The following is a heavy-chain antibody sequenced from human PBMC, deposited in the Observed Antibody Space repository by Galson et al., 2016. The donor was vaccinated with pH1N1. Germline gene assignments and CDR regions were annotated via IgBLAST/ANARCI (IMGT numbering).Heavy chain of an antibody. V-gene: IGHV3-33*01. J-gene: IGHJ4*02. CDR2: TWFDGSNE. CDR1: GFIYRAYG. D-gene: IGHD6-19*01. Sequence: SLRLSCAASGFIYRAYGMHWVRQAPGKGLEWVAVTWFDGSNEKYADSVRGRFTISRDNSKNKLYLQMNSLRAEDTAVYYCARWGKYNGVGWYELDYWGQGTLVTVSS. CDR3: ARWGKYNGVGWYELDY.